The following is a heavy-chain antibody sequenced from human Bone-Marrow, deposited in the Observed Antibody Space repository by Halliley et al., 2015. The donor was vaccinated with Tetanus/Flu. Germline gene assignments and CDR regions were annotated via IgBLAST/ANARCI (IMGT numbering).Heavy chain of an antibody. V-gene: IGHV4-59*12. CDR1: GASINDDY. J-gene: IGHJ6*02. Sequence: TLSLTCTVSGASINDDYGSWIRQPPGQGLEGVGYIYYRGSTKYTPSLKSRVTISVDTSNNEFSLKLSSVTVADTAVYYCARVDCSSTSCYYQMDVWGLGTKVIVSS. CDR3: ARVDCSSTSCYYQMDV. D-gene: IGHD2-2*01. CDR2: IYYRGST.